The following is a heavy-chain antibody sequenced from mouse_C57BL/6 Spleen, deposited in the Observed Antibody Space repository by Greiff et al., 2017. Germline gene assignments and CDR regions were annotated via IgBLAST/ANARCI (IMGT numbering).Heavy chain of an antibody. D-gene: IGHD1-1*01. CDR3: AKENYYYETYAMDD. V-gene: IGHV2-5*01. Sequence: VQLQQSGPGLVQPSQSLSITCTVSGFSLTSYGVHWVRQSPGKGLEWLGVIWRGGSTDYNAAFMSRLSITKDTSKSQVFFKMNSLQADDTAIYYCAKENYYYETYAMDDWGQGTSVTVSS. CDR2: IWRGGST. CDR1: GFSLTSYG. J-gene: IGHJ4*01.